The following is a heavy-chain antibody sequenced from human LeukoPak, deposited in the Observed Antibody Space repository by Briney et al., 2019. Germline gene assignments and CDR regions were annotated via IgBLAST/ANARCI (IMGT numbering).Heavy chain of an antibody. V-gene: IGHV6-1*01. CDR3: ARTSGYFDY. CDR1: GVSVSGKSAA. D-gene: IGHD6-19*01. J-gene: IGHJ4*02. Sequence: QTPSLSSVLSGVSVSGKSAALEWSSQPPSRGLEWLGRTCYRSKWFNDYAVSVKGRITINPDTSKNQFSLQLNSVTPEDTAVYFCARTSGYFDYWGQGTLVTVSS. CDR2: TCYRSKWFN.